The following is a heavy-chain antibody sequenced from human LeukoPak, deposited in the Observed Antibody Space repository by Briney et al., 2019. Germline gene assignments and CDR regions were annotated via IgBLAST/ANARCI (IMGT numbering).Heavy chain of an antibody. D-gene: IGHD4/OR15-4a*01. CDR3: AREDPQTKVPEGLDV. CDR1: GGSISSYY. V-gene: IGHV4-59*01. CDR2: IYFSGAT. Sequence: SETLSPTCTVSGGSISSYYWSWIRQSPGKGLEWIGYIYFSGATNYNPSLKSRVTISVDTSKNQFSLKLSSVTAADSAVYYCAREDPQTKVPEGLDVWGQGTTVTVS. J-gene: IGHJ6*02.